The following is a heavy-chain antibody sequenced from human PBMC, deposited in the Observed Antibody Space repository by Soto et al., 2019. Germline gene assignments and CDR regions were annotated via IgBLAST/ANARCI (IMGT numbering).Heavy chain of an antibody. CDR2: IYHSGST. CDR3: ASTLYGGNSSGAFDI. J-gene: IGHJ3*02. Sequence: QLQLQESGSGLVKPSQTLSLTCAVSGGSISSGGYSWSWIRQPPGKCLEWIGYIYHSGSTYYNPSLKSRVTISVDRSKNQFSLKLSSVTAADTAVYYCASTLYGGNSSGAFDIWGQGTMVTVSS. D-gene: IGHD2-21*02. CDR1: GGSISSGGYS. V-gene: IGHV4-30-2*01.